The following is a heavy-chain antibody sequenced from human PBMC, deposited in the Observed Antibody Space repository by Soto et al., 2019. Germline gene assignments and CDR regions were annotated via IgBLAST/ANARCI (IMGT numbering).Heavy chain of an antibody. J-gene: IGHJ4*02. CDR1: GFTLSSYA. CDR3: ATGSGSYYTPLDY. CDR2: ISKDGSNK. D-gene: IGHD3-10*01. V-gene: IGHV3-30-3*01. Sequence: GVSLRLSCAASGFTLSSYALHWVRQAPGKGLEWAAIISKDGSNKYYADSVKGRFSISRDNSKNMLYLQMNSLRVEDTAVYYCATGSGSYYTPLDYWGQGTLVTVSS.